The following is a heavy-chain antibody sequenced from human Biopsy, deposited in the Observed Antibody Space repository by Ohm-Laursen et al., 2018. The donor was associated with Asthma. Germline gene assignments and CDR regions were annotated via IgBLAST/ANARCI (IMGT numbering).Heavy chain of an antibody. D-gene: IGHD3-10*01. CDR1: GYTFNSAG. J-gene: IGHJ6*02. V-gene: IGHV1-18*01. CDR3: ARAVDYSHYYGIDV. CDR2: ISVYNGNT. Sequence: GSSVKVSCKPSGYTFNSAGITWVRQAPGQGLEWMGWISVYNGNTKVAQKLQDRVTMITDTPTSTAYMGLRSLRSDDTAVYFCARAVDYSHYYGIDVWGQGTTVTVS.